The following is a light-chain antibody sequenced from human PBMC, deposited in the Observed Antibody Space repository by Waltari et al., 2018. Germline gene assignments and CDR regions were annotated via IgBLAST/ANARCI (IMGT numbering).Light chain of an antibody. J-gene: IGKJ2*01. CDR2: AAS. CDR1: QGISSY. V-gene: IGKV1-8*01. Sequence: AIRMTQSPSSFSASTGDRVTITCRASQGISSYLAWYQQKPGKAPKLLIYAASTLQSGVPSRFSGSGSGTDFTLTISCLQSEDFATYYCQQYYIYPPEYTFGQGTKLEIK. CDR3: QQYYIYPPEYT.